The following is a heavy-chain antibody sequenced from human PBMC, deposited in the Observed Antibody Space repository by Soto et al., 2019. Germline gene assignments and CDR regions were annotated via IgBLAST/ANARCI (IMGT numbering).Heavy chain of an antibody. Sequence: PLVPKCLPRTVSYGTIVGRSCHWVRIRQPPGKGLEWIGSIYYSGSTYYNPSLKSRVTISVDTSKNQFSLKLSSVTAADTAVYYCARQDGYVMDVWGKGTTVTVSS. V-gene: IGHV4-39*01. J-gene: IGHJ6*03. CDR3: ARQDGYVMDV. CDR1: YGTIVGRSCH. D-gene: IGHD5-18*01. CDR2: IYYSGST.